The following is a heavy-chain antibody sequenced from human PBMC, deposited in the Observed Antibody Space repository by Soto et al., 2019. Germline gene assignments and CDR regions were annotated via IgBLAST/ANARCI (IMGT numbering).Heavy chain of an antibody. D-gene: IGHD1-1*01. V-gene: IGHV1-46*01. CDR2: INPNGGST. Sequence: VQLVQSGAEVKKPGASVQVSCKTSGYSFSNYSMHWVRQVPGQGLEWMGKINPNGGSTSLAQKFKDAVTLTRYTSTNTVYMELSSLTSEDTAVYYCARDGVQLWPRYYFDYWGQGTLVTVSS. J-gene: IGHJ4*02. CDR1: GYSFSNYS. CDR3: ARDGVQLWPRYYFDY.